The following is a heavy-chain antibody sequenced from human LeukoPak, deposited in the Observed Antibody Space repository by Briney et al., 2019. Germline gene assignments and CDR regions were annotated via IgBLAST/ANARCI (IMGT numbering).Heavy chain of an antibody. J-gene: IGHJ4*02. CDR2: TSTDGGTT. CDR1: GFTFSSYA. D-gene: IGHD6-19*01. CDR3: ARDLSRGWYYFDY. V-gene: IGHV3-64*01. Sequence: HPGGSLRLSYAASGFTFSSYAMHWVRQAPGKGLEYVSSTSTDGGTTYYANSVKGRFTIPRDNSKNTLYLQLGSLRAEDMAVYYCARDLSRGWYYFDYWGQGTLVTVSS.